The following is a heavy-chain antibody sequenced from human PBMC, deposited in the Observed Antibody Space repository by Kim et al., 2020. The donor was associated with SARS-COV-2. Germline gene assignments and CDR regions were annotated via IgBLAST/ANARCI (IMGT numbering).Heavy chain of an antibody. Sequence: GGSLRLSCAASTLTYTRYVMTWVRQAPGKGLEWVSSVSGSGGSAYYADSVKGRFTSSRDNSKSTLYLQMNSLTAEDTAVYYCVGSTDWYGAFESWGQGT. V-gene: IGHV3-23*01. CDR3: VGSTDWYGAFES. J-gene: IGHJ4*02. CDR2: VSGSGGSA. CDR1: TLTYTRYV. D-gene: IGHD3-9*01.